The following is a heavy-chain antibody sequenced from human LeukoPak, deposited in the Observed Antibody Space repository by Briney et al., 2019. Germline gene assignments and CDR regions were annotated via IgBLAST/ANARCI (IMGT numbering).Heavy chain of an antibody. CDR3: ARGSVYCSGGSCYLGEFDY. CDR2: IYTSGST. J-gene: IGHJ4*02. Sequence: SETLSLTCTVSGGSISSYYWSWIRQPAGKGLEWIGRIYTSGSTNYNLSLKSRVTMSVDTSKNQFSLKLSSVTAADTAVYYCARGSVYCSGGSCYLGEFDYWGQGTLVTVSS. D-gene: IGHD2-15*01. V-gene: IGHV4-4*07. CDR1: GGSISSYY.